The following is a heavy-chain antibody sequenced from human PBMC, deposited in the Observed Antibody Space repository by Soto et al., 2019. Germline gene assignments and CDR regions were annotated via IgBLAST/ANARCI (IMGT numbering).Heavy chain of an antibody. CDR3: ARLYYDFWSGPYDYYGTDV. CDR1: GFTFSSYA. D-gene: IGHD3-3*01. V-gene: IGHV3-30-3*01. Sequence: GGSLRLSCAASGFTFSSYAMHWVRQAPGKGLEWVAVISYDGSNKYYADSVKGRFTISRDNSKNTLYLQMNSLRAEDTAVYYCARLYYDFWSGPYDYYGTDVWGQGTTVTVSS. J-gene: IGHJ6*02. CDR2: ISYDGSNK.